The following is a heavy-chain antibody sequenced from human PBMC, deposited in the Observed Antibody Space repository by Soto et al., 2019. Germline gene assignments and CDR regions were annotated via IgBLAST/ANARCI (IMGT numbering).Heavy chain of an antibody. CDR1: GFSLSTSGVG. Sequence: VSGPTLVNPTQTLTLTCTFSGFSLSTSGVGVGWIRQPPGKALEWLALIYWDDDNRYSPSLQSRLTITKDTSKNQVVLTMTNMDPVDTATYYCAVLIEFGSSSFFDYWGQGTLVTVYS. CDR2: IYWDDDN. D-gene: IGHD6-6*01. V-gene: IGHV2-5*02. CDR3: AVLIEFGSSSFFDY. J-gene: IGHJ4*02.